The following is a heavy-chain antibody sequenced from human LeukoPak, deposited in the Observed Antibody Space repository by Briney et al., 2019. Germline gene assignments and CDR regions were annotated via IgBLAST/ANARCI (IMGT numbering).Heavy chain of an antibody. CDR1: YW. CDR2: IYPGDSDT. J-gene: IGHJ4*02. D-gene: IGHD3-3*01. CDR3: ARPLAPITIFGVVIMGAFDY. Sequence: YWIGWVRQMPGKGLEWMGIIYPGDSDTRYSPSFQGQVTISADKSISTAFLQWSSLKASDTAMYYCARPLAPITIFGVVIMGAFDYWGQGTLVTVSS. V-gene: IGHV5-51*01.